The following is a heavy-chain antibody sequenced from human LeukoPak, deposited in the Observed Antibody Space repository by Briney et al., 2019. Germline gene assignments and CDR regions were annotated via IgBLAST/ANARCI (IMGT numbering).Heavy chain of an antibody. CDR3: ARSSLTYYYDSSGSRISAWYDY. J-gene: IGHJ4*02. V-gene: IGHV2-70*11. D-gene: IGHD3-22*01. CDR2: IDWDDDK. CDR1: GFSLSTSGMC. Sequence: SGPALVKPTQTLTLTCTFSGFSLSTSGMCVSWIRQPPGKALEWLARIDWDDDKYYSTSLKTRLTISKDTSKNQVVLTMTNMDPVDTATYYCARSSLTYYYDSSGSRISAWYDYWGQGTLVTVSS.